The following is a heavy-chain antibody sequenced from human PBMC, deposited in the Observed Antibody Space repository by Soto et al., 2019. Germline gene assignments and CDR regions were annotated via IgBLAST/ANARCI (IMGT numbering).Heavy chain of an antibody. CDR3: ARPRKLPYCSSTSCQDAFDI. V-gene: IGHV4-34*01. Sequence: QVQLQQWGAGLLKPSETLSLTCAVYGGSFSGYYWSWIRQPPGKGLEWIGEINHSGSTNYNPSLKGRVPISVDTSKNQFSLKLSSVTAADTAVYYCARPRKLPYCSSTSCQDAFDIWGQGTMVTVSS. J-gene: IGHJ3*02. CDR1: GGSFSGYY. CDR2: INHSGST. D-gene: IGHD2-2*01.